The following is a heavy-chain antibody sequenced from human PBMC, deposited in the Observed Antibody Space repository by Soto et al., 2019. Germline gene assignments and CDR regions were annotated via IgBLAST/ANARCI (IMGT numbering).Heavy chain of an antibody. CDR2: IYYSGST. CDR1: GGSIGTYY. CDR3: ARYNWNFFGQFDP. Sequence: PSETLSLTCTVSGGSIGTYYWSWIRQPPGKGLEWIGYIYYSGSTNYNPSLKSRVTISVDMSKNQFSLKLNSVTAADTAVYYCARYNWNFFGQFDPWCQGTLVTVSS. V-gene: IGHV4-59*01. J-gene: IGHJ5*02. D-gene: IGHD1-7*01.